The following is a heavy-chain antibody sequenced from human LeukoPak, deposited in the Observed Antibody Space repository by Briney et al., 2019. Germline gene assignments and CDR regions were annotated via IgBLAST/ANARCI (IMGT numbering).Heavy chain of an antibody. Sequence: PSETLSLTCTVSGGSISSGDYYWSWIRQPPGKGLEWVGYIYYSGSTYYNPSLKSRVAISVDTSKNQFSLKLSPVTAADTAVYYCAREVRIAAAAGAGFSRKTYYYYGMDVWGQGTTVTVSS. V-gene: IGHV4-30-4*01. J-gene: IGHJ6*02. CDR3: AREVRIAAAAGAGFSRKTYYYYGMDV. CDR2: IYYSGST. D-gene: IGHD6-13*01. CDR1: GGSISSGDYY.